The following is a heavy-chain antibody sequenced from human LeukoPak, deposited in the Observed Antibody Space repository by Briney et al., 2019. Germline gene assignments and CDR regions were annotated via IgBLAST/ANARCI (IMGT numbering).Heavy chain of an antibody. D-gene: IGHD2-15*01. V-gene: IGHV4-34*01. CDR1: DGSFSGYY. J-gene: IGHJ6*02. CDR2: INHSGST. Sequence: SETLSLTCAVYDGSFSGYYWSWIRQPPGKGLEWIGEINHSGSTNYNPSLKGRVTISVDTSKNQFSLKLSSVTAADTAVYYCARGVVVVAATPYYYYGMDVWGQGTTVTVSS. CDR3: ARGVVVVAATPYYYYGMDV.